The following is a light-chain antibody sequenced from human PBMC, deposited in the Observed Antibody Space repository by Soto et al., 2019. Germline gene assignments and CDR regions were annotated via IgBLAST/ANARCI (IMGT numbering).Light chain of an antibody. CDR2: WAS. CDR1: QSVLYNSNNKNY. Sequence: DIVMTQSADSLAVSLGERTTINCKSSQSVLYNSNNKNYLAWYQHKPGQPPNLLIYWASTRESGVPDRFSGSGSGTDFTLTISSLQAEDVAVYYCQQYYSTPYTFGQGTKLEIK. J-gene: IGKJ2*01. CDR3: QQYYSTPYT. V-gene: IGKV4-1*01.